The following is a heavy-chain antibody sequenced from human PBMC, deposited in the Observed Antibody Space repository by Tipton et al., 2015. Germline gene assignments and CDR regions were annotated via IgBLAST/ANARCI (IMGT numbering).Heavy chain of an antibody. CDR3: ARLDREDAFDI. CDR1: GASLTGYY. CDR2: ISSTGNI. D-gene: IGHD3-16*02. Sequence: TLSLTCTVSGASLTGYYWSWIRQPAGQGLEWIGRISSTGNINHNPALKGRASMSFDTSKNQFSLKLSSLTAADTAVYFCARLDREDAFDIWGQGKLVTVSS. V-gene: IGHV4-4*07. J-gene: IGHJ3*02.